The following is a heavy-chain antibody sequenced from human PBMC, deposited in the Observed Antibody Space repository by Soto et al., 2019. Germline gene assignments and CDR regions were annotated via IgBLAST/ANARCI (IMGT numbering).Heavy chain of an antibody. CDR1: EFTFYIYA. CDR3: AKLLDSSSWKDYYYYGLDV. Sequence: EVQLLESGGGLVQPGGSLRLSCTACEFTFYIYAMTWVRQAPGKGLEWVSAISGNGDSTYYADSVKGRFTISRDNSKNTLYLQMNSLKAEDTAVYYCAKLLDSSSWKDYYYYGLDVWGQGTTVTVSS. J-gene: IGHJ6*02. CDR2: ISGNGDST. V-gene: IGHV3-23*01. D-gene: IGHD6-13*01.